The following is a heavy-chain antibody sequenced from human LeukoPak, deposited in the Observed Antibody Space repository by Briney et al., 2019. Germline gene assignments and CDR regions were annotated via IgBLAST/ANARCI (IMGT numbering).Heavy chain of an antibody. CDR3: AKGRAGNNYYDSSDY. J-gene: IGHJ4*02. CDR1: GFTFSSYG. CDR2: ISGSGSST. D-gene: IGHD3-22*01. Sequence: PGGSLRLSCAASGFTFSSYGMSWVRQAPGKGLEWVSAISGSGSSTYYAASVKGRFTISRDNSKNTLYLQMNSLRAEDTAVYYCAKGRAGNNYYDSSDYWGQGTLVTVSS. V-gene: IGHV3-23*01.